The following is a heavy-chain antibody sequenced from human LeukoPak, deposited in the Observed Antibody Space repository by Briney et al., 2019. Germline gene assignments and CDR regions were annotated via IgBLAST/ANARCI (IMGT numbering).Heavy chain of an antibody. CDR1: RGTFSSYA. Sequence: GASVKVSCKASRGTFSSYAISWVRQAPGQGLEWMGGIIPIFGTANYAQKFQGRVTITADESTSTAYMELSSLRSEDTAVYYCARDQNGDSGYPFDYWGQGTLVTVSS. D-gene: IGHD5-12*01. CDR2: IIPIFGTA. CDR3: ARDQNGDSGYPFDY. V-gene: IGHV1-69*13. J-gene: IGHJ4*02.